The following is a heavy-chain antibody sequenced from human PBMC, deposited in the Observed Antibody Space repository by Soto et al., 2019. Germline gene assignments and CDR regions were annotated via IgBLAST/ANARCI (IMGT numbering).Heavy chain of an antibody. V-gene: IGHV1-2*02. D-gene: IGHD6-19*01. J-gene: IGHJ5*02. CDR1: GYTFSGHY. CDR3: ARGGALDGTSPPFNP. CDR2: INANSGDT. Sequence: QVQLVQSGAEVKKPGASVRVSCKASGYTFSGHYMHWIRQATGQGPEWLGWINANSGDTDRAPKFQDRLTMTRDTSISTAYMELSRLRSDDTAVYYCARGGALDGTSPPFNPWGQGTLVTVSS.